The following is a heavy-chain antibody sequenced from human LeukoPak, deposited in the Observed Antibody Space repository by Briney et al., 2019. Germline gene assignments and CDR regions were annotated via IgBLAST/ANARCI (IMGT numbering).Heavy chain of an antibody. CDR2: ISGSGGST. CDR3: AKDGRRFSSSLTYFDY. CDR1: GFTFSSYA. V-gene: IGHV3-23*01. D-gene: IGHD6-13*01. Sequence: GGSLRLSCAASGFTFSSYAMSWVRQAPGKGLEWVSAISGSGGSTYYADSVKGRFTISRDNSKNTLYLQMNSLRAEDTAVYYCAKDGRRFSSSLTYFDYWGQGTLVTFSS. J-gene: IGHJ4*02.